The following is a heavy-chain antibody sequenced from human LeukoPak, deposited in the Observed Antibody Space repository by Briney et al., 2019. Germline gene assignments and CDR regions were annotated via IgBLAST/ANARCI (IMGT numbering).Heavy chain of an antibody. CDR3: AKDSTYYYDSSGYYLY. V-gene: IGHV3-23*01. D-gene: IGHD3-22*01. CDR2: ISGSGGST. J-gene: IGHJ4*02. CDR1: GFTFSSYA. Sequence: PGGSLRLSCAASGFTFSSYAMSWVRQAPGKGLEWVSAISGSGGSTYCADSVKGRFTISRDNSKNTLYLQMNSLRAEDTAVYYCAKDSTYYYDSSGYYLYWGQGTLVTVSS.